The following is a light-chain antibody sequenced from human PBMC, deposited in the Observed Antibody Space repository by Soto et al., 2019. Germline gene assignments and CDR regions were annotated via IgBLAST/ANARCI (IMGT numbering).Light chain of an antibody. V-gene: IGLV2-8*01. CDR2: DVS. CDR3: SSYAGSNNFVV. Sequence: QSVLTQPPSASGSPGQSVTISCTGTSSDVGASDYVSWYQQHPGTAPKFMIYDVSKRPSGVPDRFSGSKSGNTASLTVSGLQAEDEADYYCSSYAGSNNFVVFGGGTKLTVL. CDR1: SSDVGASDY. J-gene: IGLJ2*01.